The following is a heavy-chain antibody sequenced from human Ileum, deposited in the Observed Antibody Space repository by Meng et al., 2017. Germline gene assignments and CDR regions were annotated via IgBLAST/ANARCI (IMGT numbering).Heavy chain of an antibody. CDR3: ARESHYGGNFVTFDY. CDR2: IYHSGST. V-gene: IGHV4-4*03. CDR1: VRSISSSNW. J-gene: IGHJ4*02. Sequence: VQVQEPGHGRWKPPGSPSRTGAGPVRSISSSNWWSWVRQPPGKGLEWIGEIYHSGSTNYNPSLKSRVTISVDKSKNQFSLKLSSVTAADTAVYYCARESHYGGNFVTFDYWGQGTLVTVSS. D-gene: IGHD4-23*01.